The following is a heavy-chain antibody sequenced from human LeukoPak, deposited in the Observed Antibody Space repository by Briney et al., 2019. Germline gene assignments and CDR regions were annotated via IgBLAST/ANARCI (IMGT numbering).Heavy chain of an antibody. Sequence: PSETLSLTCTVSGGSISSYYWSWIRQPAGKGLEWIGRIYSSGSTVYNPSLKSRVSMSVDTSKNQFSLKLSSVTAADTAVYYCARRVHSSSPLHFDYWGQGTLVTVSS. J-gene: IGHJ4*02. D-gene: IGHD6-6*01. CDR1: GGSISSYY. V-gene: IGHV4-4*07. CDR3: ARRVHSSSPLHFDY. CDR2: IYSSGST.